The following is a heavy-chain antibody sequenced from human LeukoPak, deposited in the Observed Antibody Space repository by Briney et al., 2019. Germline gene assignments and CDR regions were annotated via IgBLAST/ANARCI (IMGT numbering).Heavy chain of an antibody. J-gene: IGHJ4*02. V-gene: IGHV4-59*02. CDR1: GASVSSDH. D-gene: IGHD3-16*01. Sequence: SETLSLTCSVSGASVSSDHWNWVRQLPGKRLEWIGNVDYNGATNYNPSLNSRITISLDTSKNLFSLHLTSVTAADTAHYFCTRGYYAAFDYWGQGRLVTVSS. CDR2: VDYNGAT. CDR3: TRGYYAAFDY.